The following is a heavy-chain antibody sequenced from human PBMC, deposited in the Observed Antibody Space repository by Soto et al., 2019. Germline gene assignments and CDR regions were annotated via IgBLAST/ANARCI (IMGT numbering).Heavy chain of an antibody. CDR3: ARDPLRFLEWLPPYYFDY. Sequence: LRLSCAASGSTFSSYSMNWVRQAPGKGLEWVSSISSSSSYIYYADSVKGRFTISRDNAKNSLYLQMNSLRAEDTAVYYCARDPLRFLEWLPPYYFDYWGQGTLVTVSS. J-gene: IGHJ4*02. D-gene: IGHD3-3*01. CDR1: GSTFSSYS. V-gene: IGHV3-21*01. CDR2: ISSSSSYI.